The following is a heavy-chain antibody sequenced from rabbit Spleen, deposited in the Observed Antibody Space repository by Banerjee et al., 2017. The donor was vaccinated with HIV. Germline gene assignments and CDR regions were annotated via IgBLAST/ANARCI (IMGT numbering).Heavy chain of an antibody. V-gene: IGHV1S40*01. D-gene: IGHD2-1*01. CDR2: IYAGSSGST. CDR1: GFSFSSSYY. CDR3: VRGYDDYGDYTRLDL. J-gene: IGHJ3*01. Sequence: QSLEESGGDLVKPGASLTLTCTASGFSFSSSYYMCWVRQAPGKGLEWIACIYAGSSGSTYYASWAKGRFTISSDSAQNTVFLQMTSLTASDTATYFCVRGYDDYGDYTRLDLWGQGTLVTVS.